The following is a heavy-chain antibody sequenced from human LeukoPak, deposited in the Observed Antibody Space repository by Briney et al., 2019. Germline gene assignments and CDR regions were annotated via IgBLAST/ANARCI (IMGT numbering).Heavy chain of an antibody. D-gene: IGHD3-22*01. CDR2: ISWNGAST. Sequence: RPGGSLRLSCAASGFTFDDYGFSWVRQTPGKGLEWVSGISWNGASTVYADSVKGRFTISRDNAKNSLSLQMNSLRAEDTALYYCVRSYYDNSGFLPHNWGQGTLVTVSS. CDR1: GFTFDDYG. J-gene: IGHJ4*02. CDR3: VRSYYDNSGFLPHN. V-gene: IGHV3-20*04.